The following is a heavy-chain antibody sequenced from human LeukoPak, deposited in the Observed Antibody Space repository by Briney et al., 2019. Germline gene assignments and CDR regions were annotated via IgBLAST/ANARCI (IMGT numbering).Heavy chain of an antibody. CDR3: ARGEGGIAAAGTDF. Sequence: QSGGSLRLSCAASGFTFSSYAMSWVRQAPGKGLEWVSAISGSGGSTYYADSVKGRFTISRDNSKNTLYLQMNSLRAEDTAVYYCARGEGGIAAAGTDFWGQGTLVTVSS. CDR1: GFTFSSYA. CDR2: ISGSGGST. V-gene: IGHV3-23*01. J-gene: IGHJ4*02. D-gene: IGHD6-13*01.